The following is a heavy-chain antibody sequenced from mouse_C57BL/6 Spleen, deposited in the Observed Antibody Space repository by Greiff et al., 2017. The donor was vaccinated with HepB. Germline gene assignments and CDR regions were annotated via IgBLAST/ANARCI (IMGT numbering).Heavy chain of an antibody. CDR2: INPNNGGT. CDR3: ARQPCYYGSSVDY. Sequence: EVQLQQSGPELVKPGASVKISCKASGYTFTDYYMHWVKQSHGKSLEWIGDINPNNGGTSYNQKFKGKATLTVDKSSSPAYMELRSLTSEDAAVFYCARQPCYYGSSVDYWGQGTTLTVSA. CDR1: GYTFTDYY. V-gene: IGHV1-26*01. J-gene: IGHJ2*01. D-gene: IGHD1-1*01.